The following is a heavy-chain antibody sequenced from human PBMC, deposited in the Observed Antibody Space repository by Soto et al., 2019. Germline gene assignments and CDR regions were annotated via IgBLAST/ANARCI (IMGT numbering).Heavy chain of an antibody. CDR1: GFTFSSYS. V-gene: IGHV3-21*01. CDR3: ARELFSEDTVTNNPGAFDI. J-gene: IGHJ3*02. Sequence: EVQLVESGGGLVKPGGSLRLSCAASGFTFSSYSMNWVRQAPGKGLEWVSSISSSSSYIYYADSVKGRFTISRDNAKNSLYLQMNSLRAEDTAVYYCARELFSEDTVTNNPGAFDIWGQGTMVTVSS. CDR2: ISSSSSYI. D-gene: IGHD4-17*01.